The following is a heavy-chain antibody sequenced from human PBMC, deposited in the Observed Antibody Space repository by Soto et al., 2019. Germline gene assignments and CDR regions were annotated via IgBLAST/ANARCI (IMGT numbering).Heavy chain of an antibody. CDR1: GYTFTSYG. CDR2: IASHDGST. V-gene: IGHV1-18*04. J-gene: IGHJ5*02. D-gene: IGHD6-6*01. CDR3: AREAYGSSSGSRGNWFDP. Sequence: QVQLIQSAPEVKRPGASVRVSCRASGYTFTSYGLNWVRRAPGQGLEWMGRIASHDGSTVSAQSFQGRLTLTRDTFTNTAYLELGALTSDDTGLYFCAREAYGSSSGSRGNWFDPWGQGTLVTVSS.